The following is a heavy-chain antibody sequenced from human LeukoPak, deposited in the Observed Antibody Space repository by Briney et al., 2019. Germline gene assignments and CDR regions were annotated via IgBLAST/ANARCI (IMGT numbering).Heavy chain of an antibody. CDR1: GYSISRGYY. Sequence: PSETLSLTCTVSGYSISRGYYWGWIRQPPGKGLEWIGTIYHSGSTYYNPSLKSRVTISVDTSKNQFSLKLASVTAADTAVYYCARAESPLTRTMIVPQGAFDIWGQGTMVTVSS. V-gene: IGHV4-38-2*02. D-gene: IGHD3-22*01. CDR3: ARAESPLTRTMIVPQGAFDI. CDR2: IYHSGST. J-gene: IGHJ3*02.